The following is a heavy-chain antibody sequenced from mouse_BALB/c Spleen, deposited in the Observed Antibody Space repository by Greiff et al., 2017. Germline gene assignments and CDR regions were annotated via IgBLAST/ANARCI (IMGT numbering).Heavy chain of an antibody. Sequence: EVKLVESGGGLVKPGGSLKLSCAASGFTFSDYYMYWVRQTPEKRLEWVATISDGGSYTYYPDSVKGRFTISRDNAKNNLYLQMSSLKSEDTAMYYCARDYRFAYWGQGTLVTVSA. V-gene: IGHV5-4*02. CDR1: GFTFSDYY. J-gene: IGHJ3*01. CDR2: ISDGGSYT. D-gene: IGHD2-12*01. CDR3: ARDYRFAY.